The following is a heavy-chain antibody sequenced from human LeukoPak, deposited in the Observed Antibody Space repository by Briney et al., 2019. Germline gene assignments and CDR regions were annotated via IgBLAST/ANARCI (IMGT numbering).Heavy chain of an antibody. D-gene: IGHD6-19*01. CDR2: ISSSSSYI. CDR3: VKCIREVAGVLGIDD. CDR1: GFTFSNYS. V-gene: IGHV3-21*04. J-gene: IGHJ4*02. Sequence: GGSLRLSCAASGFTFSNYSMSWVRQAPGKGLEWVSSISSSSSYIYYADSVKGRFTISRDNAKNSLYLQMNSLRAEDTAVYYCVKCIREVAGVLGIDDWRQGTLVTVS.